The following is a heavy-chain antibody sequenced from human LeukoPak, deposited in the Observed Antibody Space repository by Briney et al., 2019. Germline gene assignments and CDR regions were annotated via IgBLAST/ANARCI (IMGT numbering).Heavy chain of an antibody. CDR2: ISGSDGST. V-gene: IGHV3-23*01. CDR1: GFTFSSFG. J-gene: IGHJ4*02. Sequence: GGSLRLSCAASGFTFSSFGMTWIRQAQAPGKGLEWVSGISGSDGSTYYADSVKGRFTISRDNSKNTLYLQMNSLRAEDTAVYYCAKNIGGLDYWGQGTLVTVSS. CDR3: AKNIGGLDY. D-gene: IGHD3-10*01.